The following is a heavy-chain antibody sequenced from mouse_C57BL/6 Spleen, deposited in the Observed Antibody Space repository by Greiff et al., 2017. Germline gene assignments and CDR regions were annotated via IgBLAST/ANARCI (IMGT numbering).Heavy chain of an antibody. CDR1: GYTFTSYW. Sequence: QVQLQQSGAELVKPAASVKLSCKASGYTFTSYWMQWVKKRPGQGLEWIGEIDPSDSYTNYNQKFKGKATLTVDTSSSTAYMQLSSLTSEDSAVYYCARRPLYYAMDYWGQGTSVTVSS. CDR3: ARRPLYYAMDY. V-gene: IGHV1-50*01. J-gene: IGHJ4*01. CDR2: IDPSDSYT.